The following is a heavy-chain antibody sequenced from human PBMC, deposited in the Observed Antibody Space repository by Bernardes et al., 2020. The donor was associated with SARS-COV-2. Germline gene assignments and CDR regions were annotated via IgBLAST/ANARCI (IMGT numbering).Heavy chain of an antibody. V-gene: IGHV3-23*01. CDR3: AKDDYYYDSSGYQY. CDR2: ISGSGGST. D-gene: IGHD3-22*01. J-gene: IGHJ4*02. Sequence: GGSLRLSCAASGFTFSSYAMSWVRQAPGKGLEWVSAISGSGGSTYYADSVKGRFTISRDNSKNTLYLQMNSLRAEDTAVYYCAKDDYYYDSSGYQYWGQGTLVTVSS. CDR1: GFTFSSYA.